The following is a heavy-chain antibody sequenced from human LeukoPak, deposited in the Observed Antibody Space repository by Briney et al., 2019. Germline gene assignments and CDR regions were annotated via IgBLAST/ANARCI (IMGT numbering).Heavy chain of an antibody. Sequence: PKASVKVSCKASGYTFTGYYMHWVRQAPGQGLEWMGWINPNSGGTNYAQKFQGRVTMTRDTSISTAYMELSRLRSDDTAVYYCARAHFGGYYYFDYWGQGTLVTVSS. J-gene: IGHJ4*02. CDR2: INPNSGGT. CDR3: ARAHFGGYYYFDY. D-gene: IGHD2-21*01. V-gene: IGHV1-2*02. CDR1: GYTFTGYY.